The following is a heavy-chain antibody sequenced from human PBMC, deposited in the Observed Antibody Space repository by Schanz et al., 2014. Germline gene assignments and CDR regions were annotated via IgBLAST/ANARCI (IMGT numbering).Heavy chain of an antibody. CDR2: ITRSGGGT. CDR3: ARPRFDYGEVDY. V-gene: IGHV3-64D*06. D-gene: IGHD4-17*01. J-gene: IGHJ4*02. Sequence: VQLVESGGGVVQPGRSLRLSCAASGFTFSSYAMHWVRQASGKGLEYVSAITRSGGGTYYSDSVKGRFTISRDNSKNTLYLRMSSLRAEDTAVYYCARPRFDYGEVDYWGQGTLVTVSS. CDR1: GFTFSSYA.